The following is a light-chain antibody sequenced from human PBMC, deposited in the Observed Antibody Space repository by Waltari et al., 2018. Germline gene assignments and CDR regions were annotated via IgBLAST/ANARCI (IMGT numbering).Light chain of an antibody. J-gene: IGLJ6*01. Sequence: QSALTQPASVSGSPGQSIPLSCSGTSSDVGCYHLVSWYQKHPDTAPKLIIFDVSKRPPVISDRFSGSKSGNTASLIISGLQTGDEAEYYCSSYASSGSLVFGSGTLVTVL. CDR3: SSYASSGSLV. V-gene: IGLV2-14*03. CDR1: SSDVGCYHL. CDR2: DVS.